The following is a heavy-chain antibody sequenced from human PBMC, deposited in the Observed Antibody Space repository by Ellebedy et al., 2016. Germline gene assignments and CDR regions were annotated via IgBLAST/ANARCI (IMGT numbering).Heavy chain of an antibody. Sequence: GGSLRLSCAASGFTFSSHWMTWVRQAPGKGLEWVANMNRDGSEKYYADSVKGRFTISRDNAANSMYLQMNSLRVDDTAVYYCARAMTLVRGQEYYYMDVWGKGTTVTVAS. J-gene: IGHJ6*03. D-gene: IGHD3-10*01. CDR2: MNRDGSEK. V-gene: IGHV3-7*01. CDR3: ARAMTLVRGQEYYYMDV. CDR1: GFTFSSHW.